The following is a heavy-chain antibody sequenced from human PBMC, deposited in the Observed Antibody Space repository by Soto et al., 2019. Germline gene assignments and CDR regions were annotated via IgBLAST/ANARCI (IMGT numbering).Heavy chain of an antibody. CDR3: AKGNSWSPALVLDI. CDR1: GFTFSNYN. Sequence: GGSLRLSCAASGFTFSNYNMNWVRQAPGKGLQWVSYISSGGTTIYYADSVRGRITISRDNAKNSLYLQMNSLRAEDTAVYYCAKGNSWSPALVLDIWGQGTMVTVSS. J-gene: IGHJ3*02. V-gene: IGHV3-48*01. D-gene: IGHD1-7*01. CDR2: ISSGGTTI.